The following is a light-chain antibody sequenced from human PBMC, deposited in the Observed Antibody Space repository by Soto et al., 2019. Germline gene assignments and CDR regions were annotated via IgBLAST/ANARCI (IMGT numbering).Light chain of an antibody. V-gene: IGLV2-14*01. Sequence: QSALTQPASVSASPGQSIAISCSGTSSDVGAYDYVSWYQHHPGKAPKLIIYEVTYRPSGVSNRFPASKSGNTASLTISGLQAEDEADYYCSSYTRSSTDVFGTGTKVTVL. J-gene: IGLJ1*01. CDR3: SSYTRSSTDV. CDR1: SSDVGAYDY. CDR2: EVT.